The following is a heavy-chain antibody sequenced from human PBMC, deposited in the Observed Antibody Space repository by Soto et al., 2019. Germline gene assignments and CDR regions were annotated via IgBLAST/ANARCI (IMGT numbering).Heavy chain of an antibody. J-gene: IGHJ6*02. D-gene: IGHD1-26*01. CDR3: AKDSIGGALTVRYYYYRMDV. Sequence: EVQLLESGGGLVQPGGSLRLSCAASGFTFSRYAMSWVRQAPGKGLEWVSAISGSGGSTYYADYGKGRFTISRDNSKNTLYLQMNSLRAEDTAVYYCAKDSIGGALTVRYYYYRMDVWGQGTTVTVSS. CDR2: ISGSGGST. CDR1: GFTFSRYA. V-gene: IGHV3-23*01.